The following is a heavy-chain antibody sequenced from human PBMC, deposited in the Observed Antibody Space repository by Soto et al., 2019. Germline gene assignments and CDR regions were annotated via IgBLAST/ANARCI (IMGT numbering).Heavy chain of an antibody. J-gene: IGHJ4*02. CDR3: ARDSGAKLSSS. CDR1: GGTFSSYR. CDR2: IVPIYRTA. V-gene: IGHV1-69*13. D-gene: IGHD6-13*01. Sequence: SVKVSCKASGGTFSSYRFNWVRQARGQGLEWLGGIVPIYRTADYAQKFQGRVTIIADESTRTVYMELSSLKSQDTALYYCARDSGAKLSSSWGQGTLVTVSS.